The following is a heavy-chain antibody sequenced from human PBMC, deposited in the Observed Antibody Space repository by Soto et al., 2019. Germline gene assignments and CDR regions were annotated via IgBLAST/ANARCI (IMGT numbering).Heavy chain of an antibody. CDR2: IYYSGST. Sequence: QVQLQESGPGLVKPSQTLSLTCTVSGGSISSGGYYWSWIRQHPGKGLEWIGYIYYSGSTYYNPSLTSRVTISVDTSKNQFSLKLSSVTAADTAVYYCARGARGVIVGFDPWGQGTLVTVSS. CDR1: GGSISSGGYY. J-gene: IGHJ5*02. V-gene: IGHV4-31*03. D-gene: IGHD3-10*01. CDR3: ARGARGVIVGFDP.